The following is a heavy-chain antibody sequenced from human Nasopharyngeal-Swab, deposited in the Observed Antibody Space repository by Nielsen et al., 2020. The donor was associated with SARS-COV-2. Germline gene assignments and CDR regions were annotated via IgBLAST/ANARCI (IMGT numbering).Heavy chain of an antibody. CDR2: IKEDGSQK. Sequence: GGSLRLSCAASGFTFNTYWMNWARQAPGRGLEWVANIKEDGSQKNYADSVKGRFTISRDSSKNTLYLQMDSLRGEDTAVYYCARDAPAHYGAFYWGRGTLVTVSS. CDR1: GFTFNTYW. J-gene: IGHJ4*02. CDR3: ARDAPAHYGAFY. D-gene: IGHD4-17*01. V-gene: IGHV3-7*01.